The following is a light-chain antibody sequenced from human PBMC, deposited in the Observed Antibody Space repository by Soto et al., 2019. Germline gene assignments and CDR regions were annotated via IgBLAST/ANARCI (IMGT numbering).Light chain of an antibody. J-gene: IGLJ1*01. CDR1: TGAVTNVHY. V-gene: IGLV7-46*01. CDR3: LLSYNGPYV. CDR2: DPT. Sequence: HAVVTQEPSLTASPGGTVTLTCGSSTGAVTNVHYPYWFQQKPGQAPRTLIYDPTNRHSWTPARFSGSLLGGKAALTLSGAQPEDEAEYYCLLSYNGPYVFGTGTKVTVL.